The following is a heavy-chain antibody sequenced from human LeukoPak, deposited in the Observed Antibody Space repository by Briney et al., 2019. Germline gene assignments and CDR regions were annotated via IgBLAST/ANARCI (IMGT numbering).Heavy chain of an antibody. Sequence: PGRSLRLSCAASGFTFSSYGMHWVRQAPGKGLEWVAVIWYDGSNKYYADSVKGRFTISRDNAKNSLYLQMNSLRAEDTAVYYCARASGIAAAGTKYFQHWGQGTLVTVSS. D-gene: IGHD6-13*01. V-gene: IGHV3-33*01. CDR2: IWYDGSNK. CDR3: ARASGIAAAGTKYFQH. J-gene: IGHJ1*01. CDR1: GFTFSSYG.